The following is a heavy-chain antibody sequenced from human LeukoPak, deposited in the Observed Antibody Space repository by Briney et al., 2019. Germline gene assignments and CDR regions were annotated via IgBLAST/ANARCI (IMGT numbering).Heavy chain of an antibody. V-gene: IGHV3-7*01. Sequence: PGGSLRLSCAASGFTFSSYWMSWVRQAPGKGLEWVANIKQDGSEKYYVDSVKGQFTISRDNAKNSLYLQMNSLRAEDTAVYYCRGIQLWARTYAFDIWGQGTMVTVSS. J-gene: IGHJ3*02. CDR2: IKQDGSEK. D-gene: IGHD5-18*01. CDR1: GFTFSSYW. CDR3: RGIQLWARTYAFDI.